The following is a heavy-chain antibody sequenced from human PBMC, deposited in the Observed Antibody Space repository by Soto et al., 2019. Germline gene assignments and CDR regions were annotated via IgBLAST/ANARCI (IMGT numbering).Heavy chain of an antibody. V-gene: IGHV1-18*01. D-gene: IGHD2-2*01. J-gene: IGHJ5*02. Sequence: ASVKVSCKTSGFSLSSDGINWVRRAPGQALEWLGWISPYYDSINYAQKFQGRVTLTTDTSTSTAYMEQRSLRSDDTAVYYCARREFPAVMGGWFAPWGKGPLATVPS. CDR1: GFSLSSDG. CDR3: ARREFPAVMGGWFAP. CDR2: ISPYYDSI.